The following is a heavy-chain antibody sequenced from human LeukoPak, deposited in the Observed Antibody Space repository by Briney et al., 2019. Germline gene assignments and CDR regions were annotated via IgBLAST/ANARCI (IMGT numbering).Heavy chain of an antibody. D-gene: IGHD6-19*01. CDR3: ARVDSSGWTPFDY. V-gene: IGHV1-46*01. CDR1: GYTFTSYY. J-gene: IGHJ4*02. Sequence: ASVKVSCKASGYTFTSYYMHWVRQAPGQGLEWMGIIDPSGGGTSYAQKFQGRVTMTRDTPTSTVYMELSSLRSEDTAVYYCARVDSSGWTPFDYWGQGTLVTVSS. CDR2: IDPSGGGT.